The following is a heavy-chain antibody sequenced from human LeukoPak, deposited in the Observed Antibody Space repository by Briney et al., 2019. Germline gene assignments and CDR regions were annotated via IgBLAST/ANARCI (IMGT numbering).Heavy chain of an antibody. J-gene: IGHJ3*02. CDR3: ASLSGSYAFDI. CDR1: GFTVSSNY. CDR2: LYSGGST. V-gene: IGHV3-53*01. Sequence: PGGSLRLSCAASGFTVSSNYMSWVRQTPGKGLEWVSVLYSGGSTYYADSVKGRFTISRDNSKNTLYLQMNSLGAEDTAVYYCASLSGSYAFDIWGQGTMVTVSS. D-gene: IGHD1-26*01.